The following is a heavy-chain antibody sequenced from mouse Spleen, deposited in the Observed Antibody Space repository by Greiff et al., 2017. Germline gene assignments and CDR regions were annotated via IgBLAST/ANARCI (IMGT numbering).Heavy chain of an antibody. CDR2: IDPENGDT. CDR3: TTGDRPYYFDY. D-gene: IGHD2-14*01. Sequence: VQLQQSGAELVRPGASVKLSCTASGFNIKDDYMHWVKQRPEQGLEWIGWIDPENGDTEYASKFQGKATITADTSSNTAYLQLSSLTSEDTAVYYCTTGDRPYYFDYWGQGTTLTVSS. J-gene: IGHJ2*01. CDR1: GFNIKDDY. V-gene: IGHV14-4*01.